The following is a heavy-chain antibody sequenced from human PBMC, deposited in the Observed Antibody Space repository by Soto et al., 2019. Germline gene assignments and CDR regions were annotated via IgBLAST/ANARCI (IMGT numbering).Heavy chain of an antibody. CDR1: GVAFRRTA. V-gene: IGHV1-58*01. CDR3: AADAHRDHFWSSYPYYYYSMDV. Sequence: SVKFSCKASGVAFRRTALQLMRQARGQRLQWIGHIVVGTGSTTYAHIVQERIAITRDMSTNTAYMELSGLRPEDTAIYYCAADAHRDHFWSSYPYYYYSMDVWGQGTTVTVSS. J-gene: IGHJ6*01. D-gene: IGHD3-3*02. CDR2: IVVGTGST.